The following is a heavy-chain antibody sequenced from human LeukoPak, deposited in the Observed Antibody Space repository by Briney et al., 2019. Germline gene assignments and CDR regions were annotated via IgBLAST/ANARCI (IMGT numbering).Heavy chain of an antibody. CDR2: IHYSGST. J-gene: IGHJ6*03. V-gene: IGHV4-59*12. D-gene: IGHD3-3*01. CDR1: GGSIRSYY. Sequence: TSETLSLTCTVSGGSIRSYYWSWIRQPPGKGLEWIGYIHYSGSTNYNPSLKSRVTISVDTSKNQFSLKLSSVTAADTAVYYCARDFDFGVANHYYYYMDVWGKGTTVTVSS. CDR3: ARDFDFGVANHYYYYMDV.